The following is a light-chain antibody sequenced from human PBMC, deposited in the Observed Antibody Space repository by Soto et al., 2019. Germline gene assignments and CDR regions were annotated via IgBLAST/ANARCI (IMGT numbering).Light chain of an antibody. CDR3: QQRSNWPPIT. CDR1: QSISSN. CDR2: GAS. Sequence: EVTLTQSPATVSLSPGETATLSCGASQSISSNLAWYLQKVGQAPRLLIYGASTRAPGISARFSGSGSGTDFTLTISSLEPEDFAVYYCQQRSNWPPITFGQGTRLEI. V-gene: IGKV3-11*01. J-gene: IGKJ5*01.